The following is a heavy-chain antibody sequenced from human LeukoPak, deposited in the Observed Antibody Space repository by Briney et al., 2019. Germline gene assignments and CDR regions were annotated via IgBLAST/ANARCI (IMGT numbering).Heavy chain of an antibody. D-gene: IGHD3-16*01. CDR3: AREGGSTDGFDI. J-gene: IGHJ3*02. Sequence: SQTLSLTCAISGDSVSSNSAAWTWIRQSPSRGLEWLGRAYYRSKWYNDYAVSVKGRITINPDTSKNQFSLQLNSVTPEDTAVYYCAREGGSTDGFDIWGQGTLVTVSS. CDR1: GDSVSSNSAA. V-gene: IGHV6-1*01. CDR2: AYYRSKWYN.